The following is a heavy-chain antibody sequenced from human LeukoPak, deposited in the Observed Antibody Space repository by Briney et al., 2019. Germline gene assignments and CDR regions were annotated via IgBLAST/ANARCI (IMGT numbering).Heavy chain of an antibody. V-gene: IGHV3-30*18. CDR3: AKGILWFGESPSNEASDY. CDR2: ISYDGSNK. D-gene: IGHD3-10*01. CDR1: GFTFSSYG. Sequence: PGRSLRLSCAASGFTFSSYGMHWVHQAPGKGLEWVAVISYDGSNKYYADSVKGRFTISRDNSKNTLYLQMNSLRAEDTAVYYCAKGILWFGESPSNEASDYWGQGTLVTVSS. J-gene: IGHJ4*02.